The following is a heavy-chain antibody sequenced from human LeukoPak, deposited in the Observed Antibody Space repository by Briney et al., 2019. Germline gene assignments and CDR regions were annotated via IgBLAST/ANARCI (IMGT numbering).Heavy chain of an antibody. D-gene: IGHD3-10*01. CDR2: ISAYNGNT. J-gene: IGHJ6*03. CDR3: ARPYYYGSGFHYYYYMDV. Sequence: ASVKVSCKASGYTFTSYGISWVRQAPGQGLEWMGWISAYNGNTNYAQKLQGRVTMTTDTSTSTAYMELRSLRSDDTAVYYCARPYYYGSGFHYYYYMDVWGKGTTVTVSS. V-gene: IGHV1-18*01. CDR1: GYTFTSYG.